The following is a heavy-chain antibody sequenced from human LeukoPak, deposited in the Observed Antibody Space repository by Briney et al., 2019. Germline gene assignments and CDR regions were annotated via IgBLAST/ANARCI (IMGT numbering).Heavy chain of an antibody. J-gene: IGHJ4*02. CDR3: ARGDYDFWSGYLHYFDY. D-gene: IGHD3-3*01. CDR1: GYTFTNYY. CDR2: INPSGGST. V-gene: IGHV1-46*03. Sequence: ASVKVSCKASGYTFTNYYMHWVRQAPGQGLEWMGIINPSGGSTSYAQKFQGRVTMTRDTSTSTVYMELSSLRSEDTAVYYCARGDYDFWSGYLHYFDYWGQGTLVTVSS.